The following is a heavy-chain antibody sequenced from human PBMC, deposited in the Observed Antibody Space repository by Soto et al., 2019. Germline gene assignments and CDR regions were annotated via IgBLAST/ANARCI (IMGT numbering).Heavy chain of an antibody. V-gene: IGHV3-74*01. Sequence: ESGGVLVQPGGSLRLSCVASGFTFDSHWMHWVRQAPGEGLVWVSRIKTDGYAAAYADSVKGRFTISRDNTKSTVYLQMNSLSAEDTAVYFCVRESGVAADCWGQGTLVTVSS. D-gene: IGHD6-19*01. CDR2: IKTDGYAA. CDR1: GFTFDSHW. CDR3: VRESGVAADC. J-gene: IGHJ4*02.